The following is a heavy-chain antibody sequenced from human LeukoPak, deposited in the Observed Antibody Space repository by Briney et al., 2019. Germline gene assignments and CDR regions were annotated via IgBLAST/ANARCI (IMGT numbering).Heavy chain of an antibody. J-gene: IGHJ4*02. V-gene: IGHV3-21*01. CDR2: ISSSSSYI. CDR3: ARAFDDFWSGYHYFDY. D-gene: IGHD3-3*01. Sequence: GGSLRLSCAASGFIVNNNYMNWVRQAPGKGLEWVSSISSSSSYIYYADSLKGRFTISRDNAKNSLYLQMNSLRAEDTAVYYCARAFDDFWSGYHYFDYWGQGTLVTVSS. CDR1: GFIVNNNY.